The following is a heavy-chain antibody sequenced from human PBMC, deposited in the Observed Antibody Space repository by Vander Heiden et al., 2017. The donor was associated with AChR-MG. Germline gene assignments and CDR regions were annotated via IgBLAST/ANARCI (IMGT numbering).Heavy chain of an antibody. CDR3: ARVLPLKAGYDFWSGPGAMDV. CDR2: IWYDGSNK. V-gene: IGHV3-33*01. J-gene: IGHJ6*02. Sequence: QVQLVESGGGVVQPGRSLRLSCAASGFTFSSYGMHWVRQAPGKGLEWVAVIWYDGSNKYYADSVKGRFTISRDNSKNTLYLQMNSLRAEDTAVYYCARVLPLKAGYDFWSGPGAMDVWGQGTTVTVSS. CDR1: GFTFSSYG. D-gene: IGHD3-3*01.